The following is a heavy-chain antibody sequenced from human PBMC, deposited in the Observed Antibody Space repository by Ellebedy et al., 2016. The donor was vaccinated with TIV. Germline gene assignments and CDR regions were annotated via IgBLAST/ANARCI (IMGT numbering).Heavy chain of an antibody. CDR2: ISDDGIKI. CDR3: AREEGVHQPFDY. Sequence: LSLTXTVSGDSLTSSYWSWVRQAPGKGLEWVAVISDDGIKIFYTDSVKGRFTISRDNSKNTLYLQMNSLRPEDAAVYYCAREEGVHQPFDYWGQGTLVTVSS. CDR1: GDSLTSSY. J-gene: IGHJ4*02. D-gene: IGHD3-10*01. V-gene: IGHV3-30*04.